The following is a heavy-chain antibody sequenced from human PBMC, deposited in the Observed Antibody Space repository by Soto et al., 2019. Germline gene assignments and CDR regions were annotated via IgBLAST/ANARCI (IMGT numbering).Heavy chain of an antibody. V-gene: IGHV1-18*01. CDR1: GYTFTSYG. CDR2: ISAYNRNT. Sequence: QVQLVQSATEVKKPGASVKVSCKASGYTFTSYGINWVRQAPGQGLEWMGWISAYNRNTNYAQKDQGRVTMTTDASTSTDYMELRSLRSDDTAVYYCARARGTRDTRAPYYYYYYMDVWGKGTTVNVSS. J-gene: IGHJ6*03. CDR3: ARARGTRDTRAPYYYYYYMDV. D-gene: IGHD5-12*01.